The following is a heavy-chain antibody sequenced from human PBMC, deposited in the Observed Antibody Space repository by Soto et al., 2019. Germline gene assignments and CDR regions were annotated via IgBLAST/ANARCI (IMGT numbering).Heavy chain of an antibody. CDR1: GYTFTSYG. CDR2: ISAYNGNK. J-gene: IGHJ6*02. CDR3: ARVPYLLPRGNYGMDV. V-gene: IGHV1-18*01. Sequence: ASVKVSCKASGYTFTSYGISWVRQAPGQGLEWMGWISAYNGNKNYAQKLQGRVTMTTDTSTSTAYMELRSLRSDDTAVYYCARVPYLLPRGNYGMDVWGQGTTVTVSS. D-gene: IGHD3-16*01.